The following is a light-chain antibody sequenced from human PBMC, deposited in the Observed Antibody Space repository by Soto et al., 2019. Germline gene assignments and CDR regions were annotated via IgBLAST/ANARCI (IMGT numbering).Light chain of an antibody. CDR3: LLYYDGAQV. CDR1: TGAVTSGYY. Sequence: QAVVTQEPSLTVSPGGTVTLTCASSTGAVTSGYYPNWFQQKPGQAPRPLVYSISNKHSWTPARFSGSLLGDKAALTLSDVQPEDDAEYYCLLYYDGAQVFGGGTKLTVL. CDR2: SIS. J-gene: IGLJ3*02. V-gene: IGLV7-43*01.